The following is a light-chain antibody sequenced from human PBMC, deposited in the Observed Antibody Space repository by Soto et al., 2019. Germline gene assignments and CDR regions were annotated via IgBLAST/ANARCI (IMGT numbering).Light chain of an antibody. CDR3: MQGTHWPPT. CDR1: QSLLYSNGNTY. CDR2: KVF. J-gene: IGKJ1*01. V-gene: IGKV2-30*01. Sequence: DVVMTQSPLSLPVTLGQPASISCRSSQSLLYSNGNTYLHWFQQRPGQSPGRLIYKVFNRDSGVPDRFSGSGSGTDFTLKISRVEAEDVGVYYCMQGTHWPPTFGQGTKVEIK.